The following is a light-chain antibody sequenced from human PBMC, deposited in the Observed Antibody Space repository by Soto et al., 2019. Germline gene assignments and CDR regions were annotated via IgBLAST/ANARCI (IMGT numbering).Light chain of an antibody. V-gene: IGKV3-15*01. CDR1: QSVSSSY. J-gene: IGKJ1*01. Sequence: EIVLTQSPGTLSLSPGERATLSCRASQSVSSSYLAWYQQKPGQAPRLLIYGASTRATGIPARFSGSGSGTEFTLTISSLQSEDFAVYYCQQYDEWVWTFGQGTKVDIK. CDR2: GAS. CDR3: QQYDEWVWT.